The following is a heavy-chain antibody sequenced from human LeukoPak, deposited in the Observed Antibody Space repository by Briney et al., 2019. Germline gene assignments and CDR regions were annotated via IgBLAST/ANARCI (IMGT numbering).Heavy chain of an antibody. CDR1: GFTFSSYA. D-gene: IGHD6-13*01. CDR2: ISGSGGST. J-gene: IGHJ4*02. CDR3: AKDNIYPYSSSWYVDY. Sequence: PGGSLRLSCAASGFTFSSYAMNWVRQAPGKGLEWVPAISGSGGSTYYADSVKGRFTISRGNSKNTLYLQMNSLRAEDTAVYYCAKDNIYPYSSSWYVDYWGQGTLVTVSS. V-gene: IGHV3-23*01.